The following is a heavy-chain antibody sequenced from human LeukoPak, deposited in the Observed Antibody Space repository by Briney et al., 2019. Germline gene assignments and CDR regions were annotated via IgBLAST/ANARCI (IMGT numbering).Heavy chain of an antibody. J-gene: IGHJ5*02. CDR3: ARQWVKSGMYNWFDP. CDR1: GRSFSGYY. V-gene: IGHV4-31*11. Sequence: TLSLTCAVDGRSFSGYYWSWIRQHPGKGLEWIGYIYYSGSTYYNPSLKSRVTISVDTSKNQFSLKLSSVTAADTAVYYCARQWVKSGMYNWFDPWGQGTLVTVSS. CDR2: IYYSGST. D-gene: IGHD1-26*01.